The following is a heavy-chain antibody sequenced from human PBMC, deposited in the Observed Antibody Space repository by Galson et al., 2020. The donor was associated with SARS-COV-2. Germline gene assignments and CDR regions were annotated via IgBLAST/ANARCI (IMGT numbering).Heavy chain of an antibody. CDR3: AKSGSGSYLSAFDI. CDR1: GFTFSSYG. CDR2: ISYDGSNK. V-gene: IGHV3-30*18. J-gene: IGHJ3*02. Sequence: GESLKISCAASGFTFSSYGMHWVRQAPGKGLEWVAVISYDGSNKYYADSVKGRFTISRDNSKNTLYLQMNSLRAEDTAVYYCAKSGSGSYLSAFDIWGQGTMVTVSS. D-gene: IGHD1-26*01.